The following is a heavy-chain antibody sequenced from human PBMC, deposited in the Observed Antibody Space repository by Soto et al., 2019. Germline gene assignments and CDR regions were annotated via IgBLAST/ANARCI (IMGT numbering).Heavy chain of an antibody. CDR3: ARVGSDYGGNPFDY. J-gene: IGHJ4*02. Sequence: GGSLRLSCAAPGFTFSSYGMHWVRQAPGKGLEWVAVIWDDGSNKYYADSVKGRFTISRDNSKNTLYLKMNSLRAEDTAVYYCARVGSDYGGNPFDYWGQGTLVTVSS. D-gene: IGHD4-17*01. CDR1: GFTFSSYG. V-gene: IGHV3-33*01. CDR2: IWDDGSNK.